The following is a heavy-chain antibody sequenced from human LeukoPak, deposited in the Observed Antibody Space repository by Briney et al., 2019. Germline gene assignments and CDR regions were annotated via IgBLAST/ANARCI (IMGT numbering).Heavy chain of an antibody. V-gene: IGHV4-34*01. Sequence: SETLSLTCAVYGGSFSGYYWSWIRQPPGKGLEWIGEINHSGSTNYNPSLKSRVTISVDTSKNQFSLKLSSVTAADTAVYYCARAGRKAVAGNGGDYWGQGTLVTVSS. D-gene: IGHD6-19*01. CDR3: ARAGRKAVAGNGGDY. J-gene: IGHJ4*02. CDR1: GGSFSGYY. CDR2: INHSGST.